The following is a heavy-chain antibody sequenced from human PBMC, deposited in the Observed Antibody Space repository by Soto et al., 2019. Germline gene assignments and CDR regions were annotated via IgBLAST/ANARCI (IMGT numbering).Heavy chain of an antibody. Sequence: SETLSLTCAVSSGSISSSNWWSWVRQPPGKGLEWIGEIYHSGSTNYNPSLKSRVTISVDKSKNQFSLKLSSVTAADTAVYYCARVTIFGVYNWFDPWGQGTLVTVSS. V-gene: IGHV4-4*02. CDR2: IYHSGST. CDR1: SGSISSSNW. CDR3: ARVTIFGVYNWFDP. J-gene: IGHJ5*02. D-gene: IGHD3-3*01.